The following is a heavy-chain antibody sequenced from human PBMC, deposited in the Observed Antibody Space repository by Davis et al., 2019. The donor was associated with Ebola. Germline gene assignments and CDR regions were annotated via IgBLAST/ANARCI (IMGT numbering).Heavy chain of an antibody. CDR2: IRQDGSEK. V-gene: IGHV3-7*01. Sequence: GESLKISCEVSGFTFSSYWMSWVRQAPGKGLEWVANIRQDGSEKQHVDSVKGRFTISRDNAKNTLYLQMNSLRAEDTAVYYCARDQVYYYGMDVWGQGTTVTASS. CDR3: ARDQVYYYGMDV. J-gene: IGHJ6*02. CDR1: GFTFSSYW.